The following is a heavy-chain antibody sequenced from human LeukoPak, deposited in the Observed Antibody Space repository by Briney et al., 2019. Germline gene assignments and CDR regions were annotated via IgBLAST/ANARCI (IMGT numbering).Heavy chain of an antibody. D-gene: IGHD5-12*01. CDR3: ASFEISGYDYYFDY. V-gene: IGHV4-34*01. CDR2: INHSGST. CDR1: GGSFSGYY. J-gene: IGHJ4*02. Sequence: SETLSLTCAVYGGSFSGYYWSWIRQPPGKGLEWIGEINHSGSTNHNPSLKSRVTISVDTSKNQFSLKLSSVTAADTAVYYCASFEISGYDYYFDYWGQGTLVTVSS.